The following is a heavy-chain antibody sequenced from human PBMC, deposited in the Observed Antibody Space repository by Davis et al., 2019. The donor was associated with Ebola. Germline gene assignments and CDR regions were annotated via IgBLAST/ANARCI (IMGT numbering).Heavy chain of an antibody. D-gene: IGHD2-15*01. CDR3: AKAECSGSGCYTRDAFHI. CDR2: ISPDGSDK. CDR1: GISFSNYG. J-gene: IGHJ3*02. Sequence: GESLKISCAASGISFSNYGMFWVRQAPGKVMEWVAVISPDGSDKNYADSGKGRFTISRDNSKNTLDLQMNSLRAEDTAVYYCAKAECSGSGCYTRDAFHIRGQGTMVTVSS. V-gene: IGHV3-30*18.